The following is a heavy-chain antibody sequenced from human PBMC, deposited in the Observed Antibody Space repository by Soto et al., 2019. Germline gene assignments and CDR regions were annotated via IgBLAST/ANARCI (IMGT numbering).Heavy chain of an antibody. J-gene: IGHJ5*02. CDR3: ARTQVVAATHPKYNWFDP. CDR1: GGTFSSYA. Sequence: GASVKVSCKASGGTFSSYAISWVRQAPGQGLEWMGGIIPIFGTANYAQKFQGRVTITADESTSTAYMELSSLRSEDTAVYYCARTQVVAATHPKYNWFDPWGQGTLVTVSS. V-gene: IGHV1-69*13. D-gene: IGHD2-15*01. CDR2: IIPIFGTA.